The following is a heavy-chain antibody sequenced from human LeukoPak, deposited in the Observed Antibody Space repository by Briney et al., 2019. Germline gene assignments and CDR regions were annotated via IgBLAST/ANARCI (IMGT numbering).Heavy chain of an antibody. CDR1: GFTFSSYS. Sequence: PGGSLRLSCAASGFTFSSYSMNWVRQAPGKGLEWASYISSSSSTIYYADSVKGRFTISRDSAKNSLYLQMNSLRDEDTAVYYCARDEEMATIDYYYGMDVWGQGTTVTVSS. CDR3: ARDEEMATIDYYYGMDV. J-gene: IGHJ6*02. V-gene: IGHV3-48*02. CDR2: ISSSSSTI. D-gene: IGHD5-24*01.